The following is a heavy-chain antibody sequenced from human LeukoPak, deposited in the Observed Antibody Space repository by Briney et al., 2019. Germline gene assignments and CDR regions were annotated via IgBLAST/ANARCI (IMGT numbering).Heavy chain of an antibody. CDR3: ARGGYSLEGDFDY. CDR2: ISSSGSTI. D-gene: IGHD5-18*01. V-gene: IGHV3-11*04. J-gene: IGHJ4*02. CDR1: GFTFSDYD. Sequence: GGSLRLSCAASGFTFSDYDMSLIRQAPGKGLEWVSYISSSGSTIYYADSVKGRLTISRDNAKNSLYLQMNSLRAEDTAVYYCARGGYSLEGDFDYWGQGTLVTVSS.